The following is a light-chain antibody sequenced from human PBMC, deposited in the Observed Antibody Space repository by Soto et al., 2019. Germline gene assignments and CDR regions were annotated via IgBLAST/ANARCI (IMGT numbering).Light chain of an antibody. CDR2: AAS. V-gene: IGKV1-6*01. CDR1: QGMRND. CDR3: LQNYNYPYT. J-gene: IGKJ2*01. Sequence: AIQVTQSPSSLSASLGDRVTISCRASQGMRNDLAWYQQKPGKAPKLLIYAASSLESGVPSRFSGSGSGTDFTLTISSLQPEDFATYYGLQNYNYPYTFGQGTKLEIK.